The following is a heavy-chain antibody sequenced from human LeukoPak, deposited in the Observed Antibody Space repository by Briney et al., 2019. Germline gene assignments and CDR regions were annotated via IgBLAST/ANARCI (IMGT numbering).Heavy chain of an antibody. V-gene: IGHV3-49*04. CDR3: TRVDTRGTYTPGFLDF. CDR2: IRSNTYGGTT. Sequence: GRSLRLSCTASGFSFGDYAMSWVRQAPGKGLESLGFIRSNTYGGTTDYAASVTGRVTISRDDSKSIVYLQLHSLETDDTAIYYCTRVDTRGTYTPGFLDFWGQGTLVTVSS. CDR1: GFSFGDYA. J-gene: IGHJ4*02. D-gene: IGHD2-2*02.